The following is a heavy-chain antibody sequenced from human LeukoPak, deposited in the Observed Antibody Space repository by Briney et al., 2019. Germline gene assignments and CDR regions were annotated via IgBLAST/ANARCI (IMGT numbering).Heavy chain of an antibody. V-gene: IGHV4-59*08. Sequence: TETLSLTCTVSGGSISSYYWSWIRQPPGKGLEWIGYIYYSGSTNYNPSLKSRVTISVDTSKNQFSLKLSSVTAADTALYYCARHSSGRDFFDYWGQGTLVTVSS. CDR3: ARHSSGRDFFDY. CDR2: IYYSGST. D-gene: IGHD3-10*01. J-gene: IGHJ4*02. CDR1: GGSISSYY.